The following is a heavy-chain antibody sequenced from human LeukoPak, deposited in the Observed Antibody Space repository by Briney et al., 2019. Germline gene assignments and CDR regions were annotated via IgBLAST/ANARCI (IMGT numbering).Heavy chain of an antibody. V-gene: IGHV3-23*01. J-gene: IGHJ4*02. CDR3: AKQLGFCSRGTCYFTY. CDR1: GFTFSTYA. CDR2: VSGTGGRT. Sequence: GGSLRLSCAASGFTFSTYAMSWVRQAPGKGLEWVSVVSGTGGRTYYADSVKGRFTISRDNSKNTLYLQMNSLTAADAAVYYCAKQLGFCSRGTCYFTYWGQGTLVTVSS. D-gene: IGHD2-15*01.